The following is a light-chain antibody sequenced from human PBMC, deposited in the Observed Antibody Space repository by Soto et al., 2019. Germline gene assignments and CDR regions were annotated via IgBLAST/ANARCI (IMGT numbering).Light chain of an antibody. Sequence: TQVTLSLSSRSASVRYRVAITCRGSQSVSSWLAWYQQKPGKAPKLLIYDASSLESGVPSRFSGSGSGTEFTLTISCLQPAEDATYHCRQYYSYSQFTFGPGTKVDIK. CDR2: DAS. CDR3: RQYYSYSQFT. CDR1: QSVSSW. J-gene: IGKJ3*01. V-gene: IGKV1-5*01.